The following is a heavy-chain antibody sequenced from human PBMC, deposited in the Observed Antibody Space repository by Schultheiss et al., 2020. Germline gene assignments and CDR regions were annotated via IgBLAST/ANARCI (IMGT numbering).Heavy chain of an antibody. D-gene: IGHD5-12*01. CDR2: INHSGST. V-gene: IGHV4-34*01. J-gene: IGHJ4*02. CDR1: GGSFSGYY. Sequence: SETLSLTCAVYGGSFSGYYWSWIRQPPGKGLEWIGEINHSGSTNYNPSLKSRVTISVDTSKNQFSLKLSSVTAEDTAVYYCARGTVATTFDYWGQGTLVTGYS. CDR3: ARGTVATTFDY.